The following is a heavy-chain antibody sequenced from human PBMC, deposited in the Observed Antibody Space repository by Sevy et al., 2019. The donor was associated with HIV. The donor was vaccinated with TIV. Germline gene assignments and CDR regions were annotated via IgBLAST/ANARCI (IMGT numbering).Heavy chain of an antibody. J-gene: IGHJ4*02. D-gene: IGHD1-26*01. V-gene: IGHV3-23*01. Sequence: GGSLRLSCAASGIIFKSYVMSWVRQAPGKGLEWLSGISASGGSTYYADSVKGRFTISRDNFKSTLYLQMNILRAEDTAVYNCAGAGVGAKGFDYWGQGTLVTVSS. CDR3: AGAGVGAKGFDY. CDR1: GIIFKSYV. CDR2: ISASGGST.